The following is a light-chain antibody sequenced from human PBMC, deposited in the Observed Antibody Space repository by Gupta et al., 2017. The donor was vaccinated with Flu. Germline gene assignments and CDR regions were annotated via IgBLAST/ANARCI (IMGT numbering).Light chain of an antibody. J-gene: IGKJ1*01. V-gene: IGKV1-39*01. CDR1: QTFSNF. Sequence: DVQMTQSPTSLSASVGDRVIITCRASQTFSNFVNWYQQRPGQAPKLLIYDVSKLQNGVPSRFSGSGSGTDFRLTISRLQPEDFAIYYCQRSDSVPRTFGQGTRVEIK. CDR3: QRSDSVPRT. CDR2: DVS.